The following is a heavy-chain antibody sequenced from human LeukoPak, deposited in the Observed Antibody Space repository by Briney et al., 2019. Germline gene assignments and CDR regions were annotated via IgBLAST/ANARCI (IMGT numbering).Heavy chain of an antibody. CDR3: ARAGAYSSSWYTPELDY. Sequence: GGSLRLSCVASGFTFSSYWMHWVRQDPRKGLVWVSRISGDGRNINYADSVRGRFTISRDNSKNTLYLQMGSLRAEDMAVYYCARAGAYSSSWYTPELDYWGQGTLVTVSS. CDR2: ISGDGRNI. J-gene: IGHJ4*02. V-gene: IGHV3-74*01. CDR1: GFTFSSYW. D-gene: IGHD6-13*01.